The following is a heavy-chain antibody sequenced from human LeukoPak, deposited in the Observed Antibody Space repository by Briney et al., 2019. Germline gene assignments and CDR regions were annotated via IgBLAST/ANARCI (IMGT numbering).Heavy chain of an antibody. J-gene: IGHJ3*02. V-gene: IGHV3-23*01. Sequence: GGSLRLSCAASGFTFSSYWMSWVRQAPGKGLEWVSAISGSGGSTYYADSVKGRFTISRDNAKNSLYLQMNSLRAEDTALYYCAKGPPALTGYYKRAFDIWGQGTMVTVSS. D-gene: IGHD3-9*01. CDR3: AKGPPALTGYYKRAFDI. CDR1: GFTFSSYW. CDR2: ISGSGGST.